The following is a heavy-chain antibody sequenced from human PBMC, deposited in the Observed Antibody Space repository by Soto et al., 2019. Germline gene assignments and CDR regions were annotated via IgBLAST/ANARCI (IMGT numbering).Heavy chain of an antibody. J-gene: IGHJ5*02. D-gene: IGHD2-15*01. CDR2: IFYSGST. CDR1: GGSISSYY. CDR3: ARDGVYCSGGSCYLESAWFDP. Sequence: PSETLSLSCTVSGGSISSYYWSWIRQPPGKGLEWIGYIFYSGSTYYNPSLASRVTVSVDTSKNQFSLKLSSVTAADTAVYYCARDGVYCSGGSCYLESAWFDPWGQGTLVTVSS. V-gene: IGHV4-59*01.